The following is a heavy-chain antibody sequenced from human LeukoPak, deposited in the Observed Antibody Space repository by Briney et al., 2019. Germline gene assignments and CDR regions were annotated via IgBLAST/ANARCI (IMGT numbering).Heavy chain of an antibody. J-gene: IGHJ5*02. CDR3: ARGWDTAGTGWFDP. V-gene: IGHV4-31*03. Sequence: PSETLSLTCTVSGGSISSGGYYWGWLRQHPGTGLEWIGYIYYSGSTYYNPSLKSRVTISVDTSKNQFSLKLSSVTAADTAVYYCARGWDTAGTGWFDPWGQGTLVTVSS. CDR2: IYYSGST. D-gene: IGHD1-1*01. CDR1: GGSISSGGYY.